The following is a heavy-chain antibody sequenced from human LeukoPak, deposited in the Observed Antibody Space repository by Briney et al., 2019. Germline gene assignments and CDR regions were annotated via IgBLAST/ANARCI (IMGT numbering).Heavy chain of an antibody. V-gene: IGHV4-4*07. D-gene: IGHD6-19*01. Sequence: SETLSLTCTVSGDSISSYYWSWVRQPAGKGLEWIGRIHPSGSTNYNPSLKSRVTISVDTSKNQFSLKLSSVTAADTAVYYCARHSSGYLGYFDYWGQGTLVTVSS. CDR1: GDSISSYY. CDR3: ARHSSGYLGYFDY. J-gene: IGHJ4*02. CDR2: IHPSGST.